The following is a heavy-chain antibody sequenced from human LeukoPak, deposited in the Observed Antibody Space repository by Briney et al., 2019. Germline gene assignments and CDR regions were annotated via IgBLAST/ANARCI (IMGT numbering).Heavy chain of an antibody. V-gene: IGHV3-23*01. D-gene: IGHD1-1*01. CDR2: ISTSGGST. J-gene: IGHJ4*02. CDR3: AKDPGYRDY. Sequence: GGSLRLSCAASGFTFSSYAMNWVRQAPGKGLEWVSTISTSGGSTYYADSVKGRFAISRDNSKSTLFLQMNSLRAEDTAVYYCAKDPGYRDYWGQGTLVTVSP. CDR1: GFTFSSYA.